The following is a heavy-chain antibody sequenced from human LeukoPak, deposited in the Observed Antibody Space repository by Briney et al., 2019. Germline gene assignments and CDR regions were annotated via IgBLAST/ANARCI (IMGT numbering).Heavy chain of an antibody. V-gene: IGHV1-69*13. Sequence: GASVKVSCKASGGTFSSYAISWVRQAPGQGLEWMGGIIPIFGTANYAQTFQGRVTITADESTSTAYMELSSLRSEDTAVYYCARDPLDDYGDYGMDVWGQGTTVTVSS. CDR1: GGTFSSYA. D-gene: IGHD4-17*01. CDR3: ARDPLDDYGDYGMDV. CDR2: IIPIFGTA. J-gene: IGHJ6*02.